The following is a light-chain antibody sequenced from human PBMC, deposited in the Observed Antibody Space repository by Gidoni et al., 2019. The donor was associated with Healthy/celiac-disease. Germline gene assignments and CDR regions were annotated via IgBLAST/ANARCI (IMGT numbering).Light chain of an antibody. CDR2: LGS. CDR1: QRLRHSNGYNY. V-gene: IGKV2-28*01. Sequence: EIVMTQSPLTLPVTPGEPASISCRSSQRLRHSNGYNYLDWYLQKPGQSPQLLIYLGSNRASGVPARFSGSGSGTDFTLKISRVEAEDVGVYYCMQALQTPPTFXGXTKVEIK. J-gene: IGKJ4*01. CDR3: MQALQTPPT.